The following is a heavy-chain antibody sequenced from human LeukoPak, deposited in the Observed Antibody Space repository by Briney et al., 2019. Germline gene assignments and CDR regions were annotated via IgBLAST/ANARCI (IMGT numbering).Heavy chain of an antibody. J-gene: IGHJ5*02. D-gene: IGHD6-19*01. CDR1: GGSISSGDYY. CDR2: IYYSGST. CDR3: ARDGIAVAGGNWFDP. Sequence: SETLSLTCTVSGGSISSGDYYWSWIRQPPGKGLEWIGYIYYSGSTYYNPSLKSRVTISVDTSKNQFSLKLSSVTAADTAVYYCARDGIAVAGGNWFDPWGQGTLVTVSS. V-gene: IGHV4-30-4*01.